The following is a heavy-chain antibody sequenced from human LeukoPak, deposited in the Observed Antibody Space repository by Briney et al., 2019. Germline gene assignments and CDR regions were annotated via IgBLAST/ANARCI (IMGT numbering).Heavy chain of an antibody. CDR3: ASRLWFGELDY. Sequence: SETLSLTRTVSGGSISSYYWSWIRQPPGKGLEWIGYIYYSGNTNYNPSLKSRVTISVDTSKNQFSLKLSSVTAADTAVYYCASRLWFGELDYWGQGTLVTVSS. J-gene: IGHJ4*02. V-gene: IGHV4-59*01. D-gene: IGHD3-10*01. CDR1: GGSISSYY. CDR2: IYYSGNT.